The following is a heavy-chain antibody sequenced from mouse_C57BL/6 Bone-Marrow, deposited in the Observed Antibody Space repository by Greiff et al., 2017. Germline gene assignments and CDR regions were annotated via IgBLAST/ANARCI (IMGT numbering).Heavy chain of an antibody. Sequence: EVHLVESGGGLVKPGGSLKLSCAASGFTFSDYGMHWVRQAPEKGLEWVAYISSGSSTIYSADTVKGRFTLSRDNAKNTLFRQMTRLRTEDTAMYYCARRYYCGQLAYWGQGTLVTVSA. J-gene: IGHJ3*01. V-gene: IGHV5-17*01. CDR3: ARRYYCGQLAY. CDR1: GFTFSDYG. D-gene: IGHD1-1*01. CDR2: ISSGSSTI.